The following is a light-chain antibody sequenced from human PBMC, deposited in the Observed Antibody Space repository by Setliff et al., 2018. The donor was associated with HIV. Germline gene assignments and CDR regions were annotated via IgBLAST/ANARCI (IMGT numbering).Light chain of an antibody. CDR2: EVS. Sequence: QSVLTQPASVSGSPGQSITISCTGTSSDVGGYNYVSWYQQHPGKAPKLMIYEVSNRPSGVSNRFSGSKSGNTASLTISGLQAEDEAEYSCSSYTNNSSVVFGGGTKVTVL. J-gene: IGLJ2*01. CDR3: SSYTNNSSVV. CDR1: SSDVGGYNY. V-gene: IGLV2-14*01.